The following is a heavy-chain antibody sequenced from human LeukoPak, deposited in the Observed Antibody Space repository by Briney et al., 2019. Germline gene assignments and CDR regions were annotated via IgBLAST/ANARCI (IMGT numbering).Heavy chain of an antibody. V-gene: IGHV1-2*02. Sequence: ASVTVSCKASGYTFTGYYMHWVRQAPGQGLEWMGWINPNSGGTNYAQKFQGRVTMTRDTSISTAYMELSRLRSDDTAVYYCARKMTSDYYYGMDVWGQGTTVTVSS. D-gene: IGHD5-24*01. CDR2: INPNSGGT. CDR1: GYTFTGYY. J-gene: IGHJ6*02. CDR3: ARKMTSDYYYGMDV.